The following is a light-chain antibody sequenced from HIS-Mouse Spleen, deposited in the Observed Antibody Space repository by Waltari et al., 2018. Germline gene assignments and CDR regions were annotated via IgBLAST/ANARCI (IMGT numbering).Light chain of an antibody. CDR2: EGS. CDR1: SSDVGSYNF. V-gene: IGLV2-23*01. J-gene: IGLJ3*02. CDR3: CSYAGSSTWV. Sequence: QSALTQPASVSGSPGPSITISCTGTSSDVGSYNFVLLYQQHPGKAPKLMIYEGSKRPSGVSNRFSGSKSGNTASLTISGLQAEDEADYYCCSYAGSSTWVFGGGTKLTVL.